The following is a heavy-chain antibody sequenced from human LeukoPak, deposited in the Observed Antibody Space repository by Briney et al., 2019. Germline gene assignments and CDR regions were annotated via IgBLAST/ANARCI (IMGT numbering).Heavy chain of an antibody. CDR1: GHTFTGYY. Sequence: ASVKVSCKASGHTFTGYYMHWVRQAPGQGLEWMGWINPNSGGTNYAQKFQGRVTMTRDTSISTAYMELSRLRSDDTAVYYCARGNYYDSSGSQHWGQGTLVTVSS. D-gene: IGHD3-22*01. CDR3: ARGNYYDSSGSQH. V-gene: IGHV1-2*02. J-gene: IGHJ1*01. CDR2: INPNSGGT.